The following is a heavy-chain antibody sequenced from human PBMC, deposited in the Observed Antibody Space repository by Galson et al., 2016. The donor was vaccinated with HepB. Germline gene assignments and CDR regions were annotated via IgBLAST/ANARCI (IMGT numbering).Heavy chain of an antibody. Sequence: SLRLSCAASGFTFSNAWMSWVRQAPGKGLEWVGRIKSKTDGGTPDYIAPVKGRFTISRDDSKNTLDLQMNSLTTADTAVYYCSTVSTTVLVSGFDCWGQGTLVTVSS. CDR2: IKSKTDGGTP. CDR3: STVSTTVLVSGFDC. V-gene: IGHV3-15*01. D-gene: IGHD4-17*01. CDR1: GFTFSNAW. J-gene: IGHJ4*02.